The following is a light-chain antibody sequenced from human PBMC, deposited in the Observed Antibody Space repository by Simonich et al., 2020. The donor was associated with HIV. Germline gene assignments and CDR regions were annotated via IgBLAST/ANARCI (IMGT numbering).Light chain of an antibody. CDR1: QSLLHSNGHNY. J-gene: IGKJ3*01. CDR2: LGS. V-gene: IGKV2-28*01. CDR3: MQALQTPFT. Sequence: DIVMTQSPLSLPVTPGEPASISCRSSQSLLHSNGHNYLEWYLQKPGQSPQLLIYLGSNRASGVPDRFSGSGSGTDFTLKISRVEAEDVGVYYCMQALQTPFTFGPGTKVDIK.